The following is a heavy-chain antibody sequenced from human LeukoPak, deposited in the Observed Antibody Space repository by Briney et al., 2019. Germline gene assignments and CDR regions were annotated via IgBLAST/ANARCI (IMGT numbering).Heavy chain of an antibody. D-gene: IGHD1-26*01. Sequence: ASVKVSCKASGYTFTSYGISWVRQAPGQGLEWMGWISAYNGNTNHAQKLQGRVTMTTDTSTSTAYMELRSLRSDDTAVYYCARVRIVADQNNWFDPWGQGTLVTVSS. CDR1: GYTFTSYG. CDR2: ISAYNGNT. CDR3: ARVRIVADQNNWFDP. J-gene: IGHJ5*02. V-gene: IGHV1-18*01.